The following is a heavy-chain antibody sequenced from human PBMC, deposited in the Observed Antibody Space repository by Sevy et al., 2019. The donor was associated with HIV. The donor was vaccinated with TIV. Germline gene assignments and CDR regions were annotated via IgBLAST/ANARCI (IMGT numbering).Heavy chain of an antibody. V-gene: IGHV3-74*01. J-gene: IGHJ4*02. CDR3: TRDEWGSFDY. CDR1: RFTFRNHW. Sequence: GGSLRLSCAASRFTFRNHWMHWVRQTPGKGLVWVSQINFDGSSTTYADSVKGRFTISRDNAKNTLYLQMNSLRAEDTAVYYCTRDEWGSFDYWGQGTLVTVSS. CDR2: INFDGSST. D-gene: IGHD1-26*01.